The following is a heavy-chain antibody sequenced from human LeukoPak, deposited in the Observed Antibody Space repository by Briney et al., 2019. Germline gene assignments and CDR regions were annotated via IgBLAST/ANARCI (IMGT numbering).Heavy chain of an antibody. J-gene: IGHJ4*02. Sequence: PAGSLRLSCAVSGFTFSSYAMSWVRQAPGKGLDWVSGISGGGGSTYYADAVKGRFTISRDNSKNTLYLQMNSLRAEDTAVYYCAKGHAHGDFYFEYWGQGTLVTVSS. CDR1: GFTFSSYA. V-gene: IGHV3-23*01. CDR3: AKGHAHGDFYFEY. CDR2: ISGGGGST. D-gene: IGHD4-17*01.